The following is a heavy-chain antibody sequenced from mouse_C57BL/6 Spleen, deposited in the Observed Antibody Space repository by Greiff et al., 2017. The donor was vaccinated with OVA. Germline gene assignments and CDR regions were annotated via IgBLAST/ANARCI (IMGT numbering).Heavy chain of an antibody. J-gene: IGHJ2*01. CDR3: TEGGTEYYFDD. Sequence: EVQVVESGGGLVQPGGSMKLSCVASGFTFSNYWMNWVRQSPAKGLEWVAQLRLKSDNYATHYAVSVKGRFTFSRDDSKSRVYRQMNNLSAEDTGIYYCTEGGTEYYFDDWGQGTTLTVSS. V-gene: IGHV6-3*01. D-gene: IGHD3-3*01. CDR1: GFTFSNYW. CDR2: LRLKSDNYAT.